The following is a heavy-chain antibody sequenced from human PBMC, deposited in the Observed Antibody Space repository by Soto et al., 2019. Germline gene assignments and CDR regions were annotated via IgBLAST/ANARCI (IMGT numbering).Heavy chain of an antibody. CDR3: ARDGPAVGGLDV. Sequence: SETLSLTCTVSGGSISSYYWSWIRQPPGKGLEWIGYIYYSGSTNYNPSLKSRVTISVDTSKNQFSLKLSSLTAADTAVYYCARDGPAVGGLDVWGQGTTVTVSS. CDR2: IYYSGST. V-gene: IGHV4-59*01. J-gene: IGHJ6*02. CDR1: GGSISSYY.